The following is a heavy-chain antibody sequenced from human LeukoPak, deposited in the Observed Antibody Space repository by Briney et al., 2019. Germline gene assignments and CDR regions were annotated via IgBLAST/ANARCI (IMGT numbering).Heavy chain of an antibody. V-gene: IGHV3-53*01. Sequence: PGGSLRLSCATSGFTVSSNYMTWVRQAPGKGLEWVSVIYSGGGTRYADSVKGRFTISRDNAKNSLYLQMNSLRAEDTALYYCASYYYDSIAFDIWGQGTMVTVSS. CDR1: GFTVSSNY. CDR3: ASYYYDSIAFDI. CDR2: IYSGGGT. J-gene: IGHJ3*02. D-gene: IGHD3-22*01.